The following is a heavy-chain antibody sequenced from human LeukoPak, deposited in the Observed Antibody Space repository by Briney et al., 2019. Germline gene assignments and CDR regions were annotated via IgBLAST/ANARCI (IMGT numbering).Heavy chain of an antibody. CDR1: GFTLSSYN. CDR3: ARDRDYYGMDV. CDR2: ISSSSSHI. D-gene: IGHD3-10*01. J-gene: IGHJ6*02. Sequence: GGSLRLSCAASGFTLSSYNMNWVRQAPGKGLEWVSSISSSSSHIYYADSVKGRFTISRDSAKNSVYLQMNSLRAEDTAVYYCARDRDYYGMDVWGQGTTVTVSS. V-gene: IGHV3-21*06.